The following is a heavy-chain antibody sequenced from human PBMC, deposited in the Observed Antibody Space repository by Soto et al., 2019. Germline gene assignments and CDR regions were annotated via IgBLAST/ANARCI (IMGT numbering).Heavy chain of an antibody. V-gene: IGHV4-4*02. CDR1: GGSISSSQW. Sequence: SETLSLTCAVSGGSISSSQWWTWVRQPPGKGLEWIGEIYQSGSTNYNPSLKSRITISADKSRNQFSLKFNSVTAADTAVYYCATSGYSNGWFDNWGQGTLVTVSS. CDR2: IYQSGST. J-gene: IGHJ4*02. D-gene: IGHD6-19*01. CDR3: ATSGYSNGWFDN.